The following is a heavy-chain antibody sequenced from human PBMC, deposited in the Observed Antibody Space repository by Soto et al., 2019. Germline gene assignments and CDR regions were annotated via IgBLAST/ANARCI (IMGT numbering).Heavy chain of an antibody. CDR1: GYTFTSYG. D-gene: IGHD6-13*01. J-gene: IGHJ4*02. Sequence: QVQLVQSGAEVKKPGASVKVSCKASGYTFTSYGISWVRQATGQGLEWMGWISAYNGTTNYAKKLQGRVTMTTDTSTSSAYMELRSLRSDDTAVYYCARDWAAAGPLDYWGQGTLVTLSS. V-gene: IGHV1-18*01. CDR3: ARDWAAAGPLDY. CDR2: ISAYNGTT.